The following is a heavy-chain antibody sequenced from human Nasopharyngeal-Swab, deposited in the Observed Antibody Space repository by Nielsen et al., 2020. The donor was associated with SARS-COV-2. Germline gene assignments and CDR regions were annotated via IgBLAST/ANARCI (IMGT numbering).Heavy chain of an antibody. J-gene: IGHJ6*02. CDR3: AREYQLLTNQYGMDV. CDR1: GYTFAAYP. D-gene: IGHD1-14*01. V-gene: IGHV7-4-1*02. Sequence: ASVKVSCKASGYTFAAYPINWVRQAPGQGLEWMGWINTITGNPTNAQASPGRFVFSFDTSVRTTYLEISDLKAEDTAVYYCAREYQLLTNQYGMDVWGQGTTVVVSS. CDR2: INTITGNP.